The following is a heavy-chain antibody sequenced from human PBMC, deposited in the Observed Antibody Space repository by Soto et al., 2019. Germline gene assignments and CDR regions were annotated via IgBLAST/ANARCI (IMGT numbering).Heavy chain of an antibody. D-gene: IGHD6-6*01. CDR3: ARSSSPSSYYYYGMDV. V-gene: IGHV5-51*01. CDR2: IYPGDSDT. J-gene: IGHJ6*02. Sequence: PGESRKISCKGSGYSFTSYWIGWVRQMPGNGLEWMGIIYPGDSDTRYSPSFQGQVTISADKSISTAYLQWSSLKASDTAMYYCARSSSPSSYYYYGMDVWGQGTTVTVSS. CDR1: GYSFTSYW.